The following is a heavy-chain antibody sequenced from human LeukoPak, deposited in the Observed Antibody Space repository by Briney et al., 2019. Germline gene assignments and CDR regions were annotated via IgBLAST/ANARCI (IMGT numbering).Heavy chain of an antibody. Sequence: PSETLSLTCAVYGGSFSGYYWSWIRQPPGKGLEWIGEINHSGSTNYNPSLKSRVTISVDTSKNQFSLKLSSVTAADTAVYYCAREEGRRVFYTGVGKWFDPWGQGTLVTVSS. V-gene: IGHV4-34*01. D-gene: IGHD3-16*01. CDR1: GGSFSGYY. J-gene: IGHJ5*02. CDR3: AREEGRRVFYTGVGKWFDP. CDR2: INHSGST.